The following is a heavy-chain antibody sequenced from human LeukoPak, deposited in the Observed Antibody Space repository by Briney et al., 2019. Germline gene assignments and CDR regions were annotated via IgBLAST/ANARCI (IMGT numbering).Heavy chain of an antibody. CDR2: SYTSGST. D-gene: IGHD5-18*01. CDR1: GNSISSGDYY. CDR3: ARGGYIYGY. Sequence: PSETLSLTCTVSGNSISSGDYYWRWSRQPAGKGLEWIGRSYTSGSTTYNPARKSRFTISEDTSENQFSLRLSSVTAADTAVYYCARGGYIYGYWGQGTLVAVSS. V-gene: IGHV4-61*02. J-gene: IGHJ4*02.